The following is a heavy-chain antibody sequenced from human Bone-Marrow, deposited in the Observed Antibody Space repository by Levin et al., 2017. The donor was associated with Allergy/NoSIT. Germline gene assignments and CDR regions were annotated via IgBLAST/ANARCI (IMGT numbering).Heavy chain of an antibody. CDR1: GYTLTELS. J-gene: IGHJ6*02. CDR2: FDPEDGET. Sequence: ASVKVSCKVSGYTLTELSMHWVRQAPGKGLEWMGGFDPEDGETIYAQKFQGRVTMTEDTSTDTAYMELSSLRSEDTAVYYCATDLRRLRWPWDYYDYDGMDVWGQGTTVTVSS. CDR3: ATDLRRLRWPWDYYDYDGMDV. D-gene: IGHD5-12*01. V-gene: IGHV1-24*01.